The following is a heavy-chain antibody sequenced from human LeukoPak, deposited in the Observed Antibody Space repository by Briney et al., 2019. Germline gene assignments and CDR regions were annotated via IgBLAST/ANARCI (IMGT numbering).Heavy chain of an antibody. J-gene: IGHJ4*02. CDR1: GFTVSSNY. V-gene: IGHV3-53*01. CDR2: IYSGGST. CDR3: ARDRDAVTTGIFDY. Sequence: GGSLRLSCAASGFTVSSNYMSWVRQAPGKGLEWVSVIYSGGSTYYADSVKGRFTISRDNSKNTLYLQMNSLRAEDTAVYYCARDRDAVTTGIFDYWGQGTLVTVSS. D-gene: IGHD4-17*01.